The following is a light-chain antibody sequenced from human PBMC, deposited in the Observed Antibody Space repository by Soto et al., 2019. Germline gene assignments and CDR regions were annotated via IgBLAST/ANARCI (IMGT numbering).Light chain of an antibody. CDR3: SSYARNNNDYV. V-gene: IGLV2-8*01. Sequence: QSALTQPPSASGSPGQSVTISCTGTNSDVGGYNYVSWYQQYPGKAPKLMIYEVTKRPSGVPDRFSGSKSGNMASLTVSGLQAEDEADYYCSSYARNNNDYVFGTGTKLTVL. CDR2: EVT. CDR1: NSDVGGYNY. J-gene: IGLJ1*01.